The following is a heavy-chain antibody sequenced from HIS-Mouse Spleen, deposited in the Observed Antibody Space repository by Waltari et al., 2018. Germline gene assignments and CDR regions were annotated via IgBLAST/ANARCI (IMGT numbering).Heavy chain of an antibody. CDR3: ARTGRDRDDILTGYYMEY. Sequence: QVQLVESGGGVVPPGGSRRVSCAASGFPCSSYGTSWGRSAPGQGLERVAVIWYDGINKYYEDSVKGRFTISRDNSKNTLYLQMNSLRAEDTAVYYCARTGRDRDDILTGYYMEYWGQGTLVTVSS. CDR1: GFPCSSYG. CDR2: IWYDGINK. J-gene: IGHJ4*02. D-gene: IGHD3-9*01. V-gene: IGHV3-33*01.